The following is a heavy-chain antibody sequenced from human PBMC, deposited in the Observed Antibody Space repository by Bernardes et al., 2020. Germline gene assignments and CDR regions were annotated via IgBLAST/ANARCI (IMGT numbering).Heavy chain of an antibody. CDR3: ARVRGDYIWGSYRHQFFDY. CDR2: ISYDGSNK. D-gene: IGHD3-16*02. J-gene: IGHJ4*02. V-gene: IGHV3-30*03. CDR1: GFTFSSYG. Sequence: GGSLRLSCAASGFTFSSYGMHWVRQAPGKGLEWVAVISYDGSNKYYADSVKGRFTISRDNSKNTLYLQMNSLRAEDTAVYYCARVRGDYIWGSYRHQFFDYWGQGTLVTVSS.